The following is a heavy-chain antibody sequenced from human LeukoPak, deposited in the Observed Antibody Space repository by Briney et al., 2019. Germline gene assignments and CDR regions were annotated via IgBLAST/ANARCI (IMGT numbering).Heavy chain of an antibody. Sequence: SETLSLTGTVSVASIGIYSWIRQPAGKGLEWIGRIYTSGSTNYNPSLKSRVTMSVDTSKNQFSLKLSSVTAADTAVYYCARDGGLGYMDVWGKGTTVTVSS. CDR3: ARDGGLGYMDV. V-gene: IGHV4-4*07. J-gene: IGHJ6*03. CDR2: IYTSGST. D-gene: IGHD3-10*01. CDR1: VASIGIYS.